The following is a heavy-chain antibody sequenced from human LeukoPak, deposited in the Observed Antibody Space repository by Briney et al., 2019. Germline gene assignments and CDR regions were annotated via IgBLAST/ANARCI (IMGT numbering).Heavy chain of an antibody. V-gene: IGHV5-10-1*01. J-gene: IGHJ4*02. Sequence: GGSLKISCKGSGHSFTSYWISWVRQMPGKGLEWMGRIDPSDSYTNYSPSFQGHVTISADKSISTAYLQWSSLTASDTAMYYCARPGDGNRDYFDYWGQGTLVTVSS. CDR1: GHSFTSYW. CDR2: IDPSDSYT. CDR3: ARPGDGNRDYFDY. D-gene: IGHD5-24*01.